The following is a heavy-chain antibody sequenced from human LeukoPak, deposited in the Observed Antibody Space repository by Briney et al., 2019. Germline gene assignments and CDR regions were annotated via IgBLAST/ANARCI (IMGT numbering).Heavy chain of an antibody. J-gene: IGHJ2*01. CDR1: GFTFSSYA. CDR3: AKILRELGIGSWYFDL. V-gene: IGHV3-23*01. D-gene: IGHD7-27*01. Sequence: PGGSLRLSCAASGFTFSSYAMSWVRQAPGRGLEWVSAISGSGGSTYYADSVKGRFTISRDNSKNTLYLQMNSLRAEDTAVYYCAKILRELGIGSWYFDLWGRGTLVTVSS. CDR2: ISGSGGST.